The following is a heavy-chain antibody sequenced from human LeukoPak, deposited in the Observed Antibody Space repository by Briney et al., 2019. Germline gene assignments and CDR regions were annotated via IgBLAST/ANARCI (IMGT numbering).Heavy chain of an antibody. D-gene: IGHD2-15*01. CDR1: GGTFSSYA. V-gene: IGHV1-69*01. Sequence: ASVKVSCKASGGTFSSYAISWVRQAPGQGLEWMGGIIPIFGTANYAQKFQGRVTITADESTSTAYTELSSLRSEDTAVYYCARDKIGCSGGSCYPTGMDVWGQGTTVTVSS. CDR3: ARDKIGCSGGSCYPTGMDV. CDR2: IIPIFGTA. J-gene: IGHJ6*02.